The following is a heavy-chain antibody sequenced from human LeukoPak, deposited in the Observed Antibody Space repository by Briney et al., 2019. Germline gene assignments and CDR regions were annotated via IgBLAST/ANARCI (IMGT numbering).Heavy chain of an antibody. Sequence: GGSLRLSCAASGFDFSSYGMSWVRQAPGKGLQWVSFISSSSSTIYYADSVKGRFTISRDNAKNSLYLQVNSLRAEDTAVYYCARVYSSGYCFDCWGQGTLVTVSS. D-gene: IGHD1-26*01. V-gene: IGHV3-48*01. CDR3: ARVYSSGYCFDC. CDR2: ISSSSSTI. J-gene: IGHJ4*02. CDR1: GFDFSSYG.